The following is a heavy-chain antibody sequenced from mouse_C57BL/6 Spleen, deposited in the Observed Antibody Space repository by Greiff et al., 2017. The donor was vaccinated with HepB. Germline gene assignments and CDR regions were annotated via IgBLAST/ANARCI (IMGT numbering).Heavy chain of an antibody. J-gene: IGHJ2*01. D-gene: IGHD1-1*01. CDR2: INPGSGGT. Sequence: VQGVESGAELVRPGTSVKVSCKASGYAFTNYLIEWVKQRPGQGLEWIGVINPGSGGTNYNKKFKGKATLTADKSSSTAYMQLSSLTSEDSAVYFCARSSSSFFDYWGQGTTLTVSS. CDR3: ARSSSSFFDY. CDR1: GYAFTNYL. V-gene: IGHV1-54*01.